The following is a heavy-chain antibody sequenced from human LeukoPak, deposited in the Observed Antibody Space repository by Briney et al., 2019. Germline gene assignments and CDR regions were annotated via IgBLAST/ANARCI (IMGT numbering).Heavy chain of an antibody. J-gene: IGHJ3*02. CDR2: INHSGST. D-gene: IGHD6-19*01. V-gene: IGHV4-34*01. Sequence: SETLFLTCAVYSGSFSGYYWSWIRQPPGKGLEWIGEINHSGSTNYNPSLKSRVTISVDTSKNQFSLKLSSVTAADTAVYYCARGKGWYRFNAFDIWGQGTMVTVSS. CDR1: SGSFSGYY. CDR3: ARGKGWYRFNAFDI.